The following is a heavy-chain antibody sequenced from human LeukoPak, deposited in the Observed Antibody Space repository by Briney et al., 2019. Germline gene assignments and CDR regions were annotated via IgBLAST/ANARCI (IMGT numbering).Heavy chain of an antibody. CDR2: MNPNSGNT. CDR3: ARGIAAAEVWFDP. V-gene: IGHV1-8*01. CDR1: GYTYTSYD. Sequence: GASVKVSCKASGYTYTSYDINWVRQATGQGLEWMGWMNPNSGNTGYAQKFQGRVTMTRNTSISTAYMELSSLRSEDTAVYYCARGIAAAEVWFDPWGQGTLATVSS. J-gene: IGHJ5*02. D-gene: IGHD6-13*01.